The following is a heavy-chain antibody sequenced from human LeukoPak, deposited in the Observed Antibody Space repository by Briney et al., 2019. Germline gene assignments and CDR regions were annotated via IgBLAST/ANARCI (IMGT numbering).Heavy chain of an antibody. CDR2: IYYSGST. J-gene: IGHJ6*02. CDR3: ARDSGVYGMDV. D-gene: IGHD1-26*01. Sequence: SETLSLTCTVSGGSISSYYWSWIRQPPGKGLEWIGYIYYSGSTNYNPSLKSRVTISVDTSKSQFSLKLSSVTAADTAVYYCARDSGVYGMDVWGQGTTVTVSS. CDR1: GGSISSYY. V-gene: IGHV4-59*12.